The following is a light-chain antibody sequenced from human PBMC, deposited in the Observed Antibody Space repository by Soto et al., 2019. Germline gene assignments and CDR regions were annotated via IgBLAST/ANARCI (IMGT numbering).Light chain of an antibody. V-gene: IGKV3-20*01. J-gene: IGKJ4*01. CDR1: QSVTSSY. CDR3: QQYDVTPPNT. Sequence: ENVLTQSPGTLSLSPGERATLSCRATQSVTSSYFAWYQQKPGQAPRLLIYGVSSRATDIPDRFSGSGSGTDFTLTISRLEPEDFALYYCQQYDVTPPNTFGGGTKVEV. CDR2: GVS.